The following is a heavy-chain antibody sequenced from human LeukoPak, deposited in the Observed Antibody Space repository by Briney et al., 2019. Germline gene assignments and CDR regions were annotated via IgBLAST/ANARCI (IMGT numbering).Heavy chain of an antibody. J-gene: IGHJ4*02. CDR2: IKSKSEGGTI. V-gene: IGHV3-15*01. D-gene: IGHD1-26*01. CDR3: TTDFSARYFGY. CDR1: GFIFSNAW. Sequence: GGPLRLSCAGSGFIFSNAWMSWVRQAPGKGLEWVGRIKSKSEGGTIEYAAPVKGRFTISRDDSKNTVYLQMDSLKTEDTAVFYCTTDFSARYFGYWGQGTLVTVSS.